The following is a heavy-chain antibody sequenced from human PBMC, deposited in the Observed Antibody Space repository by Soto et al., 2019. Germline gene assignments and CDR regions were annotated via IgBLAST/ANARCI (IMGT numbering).Heavy chain of an antibody. CDR3: AKDMTDILTQHLDY. CDR1: GFTFDDYA. J-gene: IGHJ4*02. CDR2: INWNSRSI. Sequence: ESGGGLVQPGRSLRLSCAASGFTFDDYAMHWVRQAPGEGLEWVSGINWNSRSIGYADSVKGRFTISRDNAKNSLYLQMNSLGAEDTAFYYCAKDMTDILTQHLDYWGQGTLVTVAS. V-gene: IGHV3-9*01. D-gene: IGHD3-9*01.